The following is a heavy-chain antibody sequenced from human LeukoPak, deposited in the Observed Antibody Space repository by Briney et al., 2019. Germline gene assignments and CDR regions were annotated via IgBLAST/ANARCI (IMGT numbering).Heavy chain of an antibody. V-gene: IGHV3-48*01. J-gene: IGHJ4*02. Sequence: PGGSLRLSCAASGFTFSSYSMNWVRQAPGKGLEWVSYISSSSSTIYYADSVKGRFTISRDNAKNSLYLQMNSLRAEDTAVYYCARDTRPDYYGSGSYNWGQGTLVTVSS. CDR1: GFTFSSYS. CDR2: ISSSSSTI. D-gene: IGHD3-10*01. CDR3: ARDTRPDYYGSGSYN.